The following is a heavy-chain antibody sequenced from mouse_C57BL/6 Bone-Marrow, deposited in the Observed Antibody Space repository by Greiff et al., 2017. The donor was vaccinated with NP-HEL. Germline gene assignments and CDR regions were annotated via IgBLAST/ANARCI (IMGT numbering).Heavy chain of an antibody. J-gene: IGHJ3*01. D-gene: IGHD2-3*01. V-gene: IGHV1-78*01. CDR3: ARRHYDGYFWFAY. Sequence: VQLQESDAELVKPGASVKISCKVSGYTFTDHTIHWMKQRPEQGLEWIGYIYPRDGSTKYNEKFKGKATLTADKSSSTAYMQLNSLTSEDSAVYFCARRHYDGYFWFAYWGQGTLVTVSA. CDR1: GYTFTDHT. CDR2: IYPRDGST.